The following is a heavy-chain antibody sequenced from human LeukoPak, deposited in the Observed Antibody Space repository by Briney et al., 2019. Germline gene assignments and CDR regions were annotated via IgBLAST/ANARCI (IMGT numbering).Heavy chain of an antibody. CDR3: AREGSAAGVYYFDY. Sequence: PGGSLRLSCAASGFTFSSYSMNWVRQAPGKGLEWVSSISSSSTYIYYVDSVKGRFTISRDNAKNSLYLQMNSLRAEDTAVYYCAREGSAAGVYYFDYWGQGTLVTVSS. CDR1: GFTFSSYS. D-gene: IGHD6-13*01. V-gene: IGHV3-21*01. J-gene: IGHJ4*02. CDR2: ISSSSTYI.